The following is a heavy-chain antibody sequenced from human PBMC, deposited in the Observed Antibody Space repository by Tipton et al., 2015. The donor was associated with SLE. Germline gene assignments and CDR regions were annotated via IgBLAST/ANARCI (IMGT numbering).Heavy chain of an antibody. CDR2: IYHSGST. J-gene: IGHJ1*01. CDR3: ARVSGSHYWGAEYFQH. D-gene: IGHD1-26*01. CDR1: GGSISSSYYY. V-gene: IGHV4-39*07. Sequence: TLSLTCTVSGGSISSSYYYWGWIRQPPGKGLEWIGEIYHSGSTNYNPSLKSRVTISVDTSKNQFSLKLSSVTAADTAVYYCARVSGSHYWGAEYFQHWGQGTLVTVSS.